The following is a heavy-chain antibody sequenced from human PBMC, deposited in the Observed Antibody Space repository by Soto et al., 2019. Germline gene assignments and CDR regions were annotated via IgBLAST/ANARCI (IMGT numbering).Heavy chain of an antibody. V-gene: IGHV4-34*01. CDR3: ARGSHYYGMDV. Sequence: SETLSLTCAVYGGSFGGYYWSWIRQPPGKGLEWIGEINHSGSTNYNPSLKSRVTISVDTSKNQFSLKLSSVTAADTAVYYCARGSHYYGMDVWGQGTTVTVSS. CDR2: INHSGST. CDR1: GGSFGGYY. J-gene: IGHJ6*02.